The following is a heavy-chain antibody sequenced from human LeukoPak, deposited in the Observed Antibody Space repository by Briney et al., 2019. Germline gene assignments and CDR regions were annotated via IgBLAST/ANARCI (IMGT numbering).Heavy chain of an antibody. J-gene: IGHJ4*02. D-gene: IGHD1-7*01. CDR3: AREGWDYNLDY. CDR2: IYYTGST. V-gene: IGHV4-59*01. CDR1: GGSISSYY. Sequence: TSETLSLTCTVSGGSISSYYWSWIRQPPGKGLERIGNIYYTGSTNYSPSLKSRVSLSVDTSKNQFSLRLNSVTAADTAVYYCAREGWDYNLDYWGQGTLVTVSS.